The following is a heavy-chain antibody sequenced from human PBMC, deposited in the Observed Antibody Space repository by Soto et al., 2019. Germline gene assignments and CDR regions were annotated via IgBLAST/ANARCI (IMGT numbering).Heavy chain of an antibody. Sequence: QVQLVQSGAEVKKPGSSVKVSCKASGGTFSSYAISWVRQAPGQGLEWMGGIIPIFGTANYAQKFKGRVTITADESTRTDYIELSSLRSEDTAVYYCARESRYCSGGSCYFLPGIDYWGQGTLVTVSS. V-gene: IGHV1-69*12. CDR3: ARESRYCSGGSCYFLPGIDY. CDR1: GGTFSSYA. CDR2: IIPIFGTA. D-gene: IGHD2-15*01. J-gene: IGHJ4*02.